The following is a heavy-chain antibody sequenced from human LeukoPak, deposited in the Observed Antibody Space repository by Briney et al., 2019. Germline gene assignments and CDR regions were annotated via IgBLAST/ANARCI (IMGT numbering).Heavy chain of an antibody. V-gene: IGHV3-7*01. CDR3: ARDLGHFYYYDSSGYFDY. CDR1: GFTFSSYW. CDR2: IKQDGSEK. D-gene: IGHD3-22*01. Sequence: PGGSLRLSCAASGFTFSSYWMSWVRQAPGKGLEWVANIKQDGSEKYYVDSVKGRFTISRDNAKNSLYLQTNSLRAEDTAVYYCARDLGHFYYYDSSGYFDYWGQGTLVTVSS. J-gene: IGHJ4*02.